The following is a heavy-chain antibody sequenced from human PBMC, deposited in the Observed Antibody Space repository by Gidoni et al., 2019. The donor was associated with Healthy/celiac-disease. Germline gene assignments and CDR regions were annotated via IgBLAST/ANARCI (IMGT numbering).Heavy chain of an antibody. D-gene: IGHD3-10*01. CDR1: GGPISRGGYS. V-gene: IGHV4-30-2*01. Sequence: QLQLQESGSGLVKPSQTLSLTCAVSGGPISRGGYSWSWIRQPPGKGLEWIGYMYHSGSTYYNPSLKSRVTISVDRSKNQFSLKLSSVTAADTAVYYCARVATVWFGSYYYYMDVWGKGTTVTVSS. CDR3: ARVATVWFGSYYYYMDV. CDR2: MYHSGST. J-gene: IGHJ6*03.